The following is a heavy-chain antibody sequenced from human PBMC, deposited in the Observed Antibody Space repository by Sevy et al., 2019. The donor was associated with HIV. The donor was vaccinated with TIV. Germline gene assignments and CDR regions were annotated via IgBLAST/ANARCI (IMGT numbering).Heavy chain of an antibody. CDR2: INPNSGGT. J-gene: IGHJ4*02. Sequence: ASVKVSCKASGYTFTGYYMHWVRQAPGQGLEWMGRINPNSGGTNYAQKFQGRVTMTRDTSISTAYMELSRLRSDDTAVYYWAALVVVAATEAYYFDYWGQGTLVTVSS. D-gene: IGHD2-15*01. V-gene: IGHV1-2*06. CDR3: AALVVVAATEAYYFDY. CDR1: GYTFTGYY.